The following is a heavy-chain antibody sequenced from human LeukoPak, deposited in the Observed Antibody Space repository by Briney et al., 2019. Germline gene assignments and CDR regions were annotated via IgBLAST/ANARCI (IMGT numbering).Heavy chain of an antibody. J-gene: IGHJ4*02. Sequence: PSQTLSLTCTVSGGSISSYYWSWIRQPAGKGLEWIGRIHTTGGTRYSPSLKSRITMSLDASKNQFTLKLSSVTAADTAVYYCARDLALGYCPSSSCSSPLFDYWGQGSLVTVSS. V-gene: IGHV4-4*07. D-gene: IGHD2-2*01. CDR1: GGSISSYY. CDR2: IHTTGGT. CDR3: ARDLALGYCPSSSCSSPLFDY.